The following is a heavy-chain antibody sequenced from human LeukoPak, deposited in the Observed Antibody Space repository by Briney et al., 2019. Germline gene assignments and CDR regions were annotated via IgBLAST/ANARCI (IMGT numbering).Heavy chain of an antibody. Sequence: GGSLGLSCVASGFPFNNAWMNWVRQTPGKGLEWVSRIKSKTDGETTDYVAPVKGRFTISRDDSENTVYLQMNSLKTEDTATYYCANGPFWGQGTLVTVSS. CDR2: IKSKTDGETT. CDR1: GFPFNNAW. V-gene: IGHV3-15*07. D-gene: IGHD4/OR15-4a*01. CDR3: ANGPF. J-gene: IGHJ4*02.